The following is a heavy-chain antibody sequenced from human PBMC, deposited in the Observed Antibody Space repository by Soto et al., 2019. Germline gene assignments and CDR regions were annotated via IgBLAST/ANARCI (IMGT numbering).Heavy chain of an antibody. CDR2: IDPSDSYT. D-gene: IGHD5-12*01. CDR1: GYSFTSYW. V-gene: IGHV5-10-1*01. J-gene: IGHJ6*02. CDR3: ARHERDGYNLHYYYGMDV. Sequence: PGESLKISCKGSGYSFTSYWISWVRQMPGKGLEWMGRIDPSDSYTSYSPSFQGHVTISADKSISTAYLQWSSLKASDTAMYYCARHERDGYNLHYYYGMDVWGQGTTVTVSS.